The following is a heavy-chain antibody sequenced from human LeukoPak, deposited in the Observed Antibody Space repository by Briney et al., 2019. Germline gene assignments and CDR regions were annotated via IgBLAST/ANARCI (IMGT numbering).Heavy chain of an antibody. J-gene: IGHJ5*02. CDR1: GYTFTDYY. CDR2: INPNSGGT. CDR3: ARGKPYNWFDP. Sequence: ASVKVSCKASGYTFTDYYMHWVRQAPGQGLGWMGRINPNSGGTNYPQKFQGRVTMSRDTSISTAYMELSSLRSDDTAVYYCARGKPYNWFDPWGQGTLVTVSS. D-gene: IGHD1-14*01. V-gene: IGHV1-2*06.